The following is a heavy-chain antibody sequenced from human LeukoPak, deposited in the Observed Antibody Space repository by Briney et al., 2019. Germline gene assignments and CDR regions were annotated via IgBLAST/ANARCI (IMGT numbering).Heavy chain of an antibody. J-gene: IGHJ4*02. V-gene: IGHV3-20*04. D-gene: IGHD5-12*01. CDR1: GFTFDDYG. Sequence: QSGGSLRLSCAASGFTFDDYGMSWVRQAPGKGLEWVSGINWNGGSTGYADSVKGRFTISRDNAKNSLYLQMNSLRAEDTALYYCARDRGGYSGYDPYIDYWGQGTLVTVSS. CDR2: INWNGGST. CDR3: ARDRGGYSGYDPYIDY.